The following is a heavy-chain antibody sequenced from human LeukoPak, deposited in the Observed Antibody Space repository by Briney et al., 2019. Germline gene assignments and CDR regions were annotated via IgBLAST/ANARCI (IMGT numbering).Heavy chain of an antibody. D-gene: IGHD3-9*01. CDR3: ARVTGYMIEDYFDY. Sequence: SETLSLTCTVSGGSISSGSYYWSWIRQPAGKGLEWIGRIYTSGSTNYNPSLKSRVTISVDTSKNQFSLKLRSVTAADTAVYYCARVTGYMIEDYFDYWGQGILVTVSS. CDR1: GGSISSGSYY. CDR2: IYTSGST. V-gene: IGHV4-61*02. J-gene: IGHJ4*02.